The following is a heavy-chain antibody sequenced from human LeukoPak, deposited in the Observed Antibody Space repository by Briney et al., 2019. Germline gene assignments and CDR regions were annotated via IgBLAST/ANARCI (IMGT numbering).Heavy chain of an antibody. Sequence: GGSLRLSCAASGFTFSSYAMSWVRQATGKGLEWVSAIGTAGDTYYPGSVKGRLTISRENAKNSLYLQMNSLRAGDTAVYYCAREGGSGSPRGAFDIWGQGTMVTVSS. V-gene: IGHV3-13*01. CDR3: AREGGSGSPRGAFDI. CDR1: GFTFSSYA. D-gene: IGHD3-10*01. CDR2: IGTAGDT. J-gene: IGHJ3*02.